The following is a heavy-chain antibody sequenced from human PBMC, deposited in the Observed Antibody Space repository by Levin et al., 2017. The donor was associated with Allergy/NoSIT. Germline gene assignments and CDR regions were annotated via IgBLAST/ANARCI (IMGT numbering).Heavy chain of an antibody. V-gene: IGHV3-23*01. CDR2: ISGSGGST. CDR3: ANRGYDILTAYYL. CDR1: GFTFSSYA. D-gene: IGHD3-9*01. Sequence: PGGSLRLSCAASGFTFSSYAMSWVRQAPGKGLEWVSAISGSGGSTHYADSVKGRFTISRDNSKNTLYLQMNSLRAEDTAVYYCANRGYDILTAYYLWGQGTLVTVSS. J-gene: IGHJ4*02.